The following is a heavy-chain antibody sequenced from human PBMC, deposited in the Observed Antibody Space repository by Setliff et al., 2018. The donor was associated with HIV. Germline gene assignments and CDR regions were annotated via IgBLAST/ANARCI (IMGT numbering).Heavy chain of an antibody. J-gene: IGHJ6*02. CDR3: ARGTRAAMAQGYYGMDV. V-gene: IGHV3-21*01. Sequence: GGSLRLSCAASGFTFSSYSMNWVRQAPGKGLEWVSSISSSSSYIYYADSVKGRFTISRDNAKNSLYLQMNSLRAEDTAVYYCARGTRAAMAQGYYGMDVWGQGTTVTVSS. D-gene: IGHD5-18*01. CDR2: ISSSSSYI. CDR1: GFTFSSYS.